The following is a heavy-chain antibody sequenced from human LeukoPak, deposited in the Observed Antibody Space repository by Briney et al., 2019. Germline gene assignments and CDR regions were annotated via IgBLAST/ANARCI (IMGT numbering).Heavy chain of an antibody. V-gene: IGHV6-1*01. D-gene: IGHD4-17*01. CDR3: ARETTVTRYNWFDT. J-gene: IGHJ5*02. CDR2: TYYRSKWYN. CDR1: GDSVSSNSAA. Sequence: SQTLSLTCAISGDSVSSNSAAWNWIRQSPSRGLEWLGRTYYRSKWYNDYAVSVKSRITINPDTSKNQFSLQLTSVTPEDTAVYYCARETTVTRYNWFDTWGQGILVTVSS.